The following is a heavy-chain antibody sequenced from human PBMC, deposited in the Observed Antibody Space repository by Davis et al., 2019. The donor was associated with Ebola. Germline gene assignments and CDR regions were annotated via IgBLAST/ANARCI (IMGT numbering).Heavy chain of an antibody. J-gene: IGHJ5*02. CDR3: TTVWGSCYSEKCWFDP. Sequence: GGSLRLSCTASGFTFGDYAMSWFRQAPGKGLEWVGFIRSKAYGGTTEYAASVKGRFTISRDDSKSIAYLQMNSLKTEDTAVYYCTTVWGSCYSEKCWFDPWGQGTLVTVSS. V-gene: IGHV3-49*03. D-gene: IGHD2-15*01. CDR1: GFTFGDYA. CDR2: IRSKAYGGTT.